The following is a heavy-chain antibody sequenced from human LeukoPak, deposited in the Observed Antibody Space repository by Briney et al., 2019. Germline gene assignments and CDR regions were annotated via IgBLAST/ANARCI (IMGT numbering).Heavy chain of an antibody. Sequence: GGSLRLSCAASGFTFRSDAMSWVRQAPGKGLEWDSAIRGSGGSTDYADSVKGRFTISRDNSKNTLYLQMNSLRADDTAVYYCAKDDYGDTDYWGQGTLVTVSS. D-gene: IGHD4-17*01. J-gene: IGHJ4*02. CDR3: AKDDYGDTDY. V-gene: IGHV3-23*01. CDR2: IRGSGGST. CDR1: GFTFRSDA.